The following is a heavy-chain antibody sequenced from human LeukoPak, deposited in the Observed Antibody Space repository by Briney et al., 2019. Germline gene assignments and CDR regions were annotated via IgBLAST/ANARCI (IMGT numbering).Heavy chain of an antibody. J-gene: IGHJ5*02. CDR3: ARAFPYCSSTSCYSWFDP. V-gene: IGHV4-34*01. CDR2: INHSGST. CDR1: GGSFSGYY. D-gene: IGHD2-2*01. Sequence: SETLSLTCAVYGGSFSGYYWSWIRQPPGKGLEWIGEINHSGSTNYNPSLKSRVTISVDTSKNQFSLKLSSVTAADTAVYYCARAFPYCSSTSCYSWFDPWGQGTLVTVSS.